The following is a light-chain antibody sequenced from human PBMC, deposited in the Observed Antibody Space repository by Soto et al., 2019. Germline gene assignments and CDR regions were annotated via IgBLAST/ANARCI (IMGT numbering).Light chain of an antibody. CDR1: SGSIASNY. J-gene: IGLJ2*01. V-gene: IGLV6-57*02. CDR3: QSYDSSNHVV. Sequence: NFMLTQPHSVSESPGKTVTISGTGSSGSIASNYVQWYQQRPGSAPTTVIFEDHQRPSGVPDRFSGSIDSSSNSASLTISGLKTEDEADYYCQSYDSSNHVVFGGGTKVTVL. CDR2: EDH.